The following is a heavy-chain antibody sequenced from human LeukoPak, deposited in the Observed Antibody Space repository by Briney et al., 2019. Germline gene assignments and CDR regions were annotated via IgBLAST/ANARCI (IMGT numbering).Heavy chain of an antibody. J-gene: IGHJ4*02. D-gene: IGHD2-2*01. V-gene: IGHV1-18*01. Sequence: ASVKVSCKASGYTFPSSGISWVRQAPGQGLEWMAWISAYNGNTNYAQKFQGRVTMTEDTSTDTAYMELSSLRSEDTAVYYCATLKFCSSTSCYGNYFDYWGQGTLVTVSS. CDR2: ISAYNGNT. CDR1: GYTFPSSG. CDR3: ATLKFCSSTSCYGNYFDY.